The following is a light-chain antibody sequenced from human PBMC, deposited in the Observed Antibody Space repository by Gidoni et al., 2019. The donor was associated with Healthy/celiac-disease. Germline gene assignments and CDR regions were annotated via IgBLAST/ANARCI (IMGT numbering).Light chain of an antibody. V-gene: IGKV1-39*01. CDR3: QQSYSTLSLT. J-gene: IGKJ4*01. Sequence: DIQMTQSPSSLSASVGDRVTITCRASQSISSYLNWYQQKPGKAHKLLIYSASSLQSGVPSRFSGSGSGTDFTLTISSLQPEYFATYYCQQSYSTLSLTVGGGTKVEIK. CDR1: QSISSY. CDR2: SAS.